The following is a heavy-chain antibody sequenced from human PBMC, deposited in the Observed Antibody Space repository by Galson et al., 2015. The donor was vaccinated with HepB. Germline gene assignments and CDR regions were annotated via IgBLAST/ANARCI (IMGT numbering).Heavy chain of an antibody. V-gene: IGHV3-30*18. D-gene: IGHD3-3*01. CDR1: GFTFSSYG. J-gene: IGHJ4*02. CDR2: ISYDGSNK. Sequence: SLRLSCAASGFTFSSYGMHWVRQAPGKGLEWVAVISYDGSNKYYADSVKGRFTISRDNSKNTLYLQMNSLRAEDTAVYYCAKDKVVASGYYDFWSGYFDYWGQGTLVTVSS. CDR3: AKDKVVASGYYDFWSGYFDY.